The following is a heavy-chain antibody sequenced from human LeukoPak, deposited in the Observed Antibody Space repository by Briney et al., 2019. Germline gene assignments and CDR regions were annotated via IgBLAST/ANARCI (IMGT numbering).Heavy chain of an antibody. CDR3: VRGGRGRDDYFDY. V-gene: IGHV3-21*05. D-gene: IGHD3-10*01. CDR2: VGTGGDDI. CDR1: GYTFPSYS. J-gene: IGHJ4*02. Sequence: GGSLRLSCAASGYTFPSYSLNWVRQSPGKGLEWISYVGTGGDDIYYADSVTGRFIISRDNAEKSVSLQMSSLRVEDTAVYYCVRGGRGRDDYFDYWGQGTQVTVSS.